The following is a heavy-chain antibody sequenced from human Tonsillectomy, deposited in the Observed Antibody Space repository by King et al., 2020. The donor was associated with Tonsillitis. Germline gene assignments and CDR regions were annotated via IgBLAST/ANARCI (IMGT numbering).Heavy chain of an antibody. Sequence: VTLQESGPALVKPPQTLTLTCTFSGFSLSASGMCVSWIRQPPGKALEWLALIDWDDDKYYNTSLRTRLTISKDTSKNQVVLTMTNMDPVDTATYYCARVRTGTAYYFDYWGQGTLVTVSS. J-gene: IGHJ4*02. D-gene: IGHD1-1*01. CDR1: GFSLSASGMC. V-gene: IGHV2-70*01. CDR3: ARVRTGTAYYFDY. CDR2: IDWDDDK.